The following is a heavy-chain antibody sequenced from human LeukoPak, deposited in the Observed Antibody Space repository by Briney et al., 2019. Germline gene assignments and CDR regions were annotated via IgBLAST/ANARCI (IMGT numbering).Heavy chain of an antibody. D-gene: IGHD4-17*01. CDR1: GGSFSGYY. J-gene: IGHJ6*02. Sequence: SETLSLTCAVYGGSFSGYYWSWIRQPPGKGLEWIGEINHSGSTNYNPSLKSRVTISVDTSKNQFSLKLSSVTAADTAVYYCARMTTVTTSYYHGMDVWGQGTTVTVSS. CDR2: INHSGST. CDR3: ARMTTVTTSYYHGMDV. V-gene: IGHV4-34*01.